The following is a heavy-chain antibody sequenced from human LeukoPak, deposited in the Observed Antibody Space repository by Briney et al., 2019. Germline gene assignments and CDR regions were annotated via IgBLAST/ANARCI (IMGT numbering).Heavy chain of an antibody. J-gene: IGHJ4*02. CDR2: IYYSGST. D-gene: IGHD3-9*01. CDR3: ARQNILTGYQPGSFDY. Sequence: PSETLSLTCTVSGGSISSYYWSWLRQPPGKGLEWIGYIYYSGSTNYNPSLKSRVTISVDTSKNQFSLKLSSVTAADTAVYYCARQNILTGYQPGSFDYWGQGTLVTVSS. V-gene: IGHV4-59*01. CDR1: GGSISSYY.